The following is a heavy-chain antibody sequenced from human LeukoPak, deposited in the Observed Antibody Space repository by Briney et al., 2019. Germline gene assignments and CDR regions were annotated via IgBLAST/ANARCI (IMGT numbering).Heavy chain of an antibody. CDR3: AKEGRGDYDFWSGLGGPFDY. CDR2: IYGDEET. J-gene: IGHJ4*02. D-gene: IGHD3-3*01. V-gene: IGHV3-53*01. Sequence: GGSLRLSCAASGFSITTNYMSWVRQAPGRGLEWVAVIYGDEETNYSDSVKGRFTVSRDNSKNTFYLQMNSLRAEDTAVYYCAKEGRGDYDFWSGLGGPFDYWGQGTLVTVSS. CDR1: GFSITTNY.